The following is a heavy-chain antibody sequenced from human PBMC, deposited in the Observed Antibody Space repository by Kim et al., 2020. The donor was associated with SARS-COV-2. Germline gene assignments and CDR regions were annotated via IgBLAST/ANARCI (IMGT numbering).Heavy chain of an antibody. CDR1: GGSISSRDYY. CDR3: ARLPDY. V-gene: IGHV4-31*03. Sequence: SETLSLTCSVFGGSISSRDYYWSWIRQHPGKGLEWIGYIHYSGSTYYNPSLKSRITISVDTSKNQFSLKLNSVTAADAAVYYCARLPDYWGHGTLVTVSS. CDR2: IHYSGST. J-gene: IGHJ4*01.